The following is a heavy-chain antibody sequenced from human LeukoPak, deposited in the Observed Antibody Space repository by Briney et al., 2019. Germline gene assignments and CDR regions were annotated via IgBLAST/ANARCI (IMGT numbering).Heavy chain of an antibody. D-gene: IGHD3-22*01. CDR1: GYTFTSYG. J-gene: IGHJ6*03. Sequence: ASVKVSCKASGYTFTSYGISWVRQAPGQGLEWMGWISAYNGNTNYAQKLQGRVTMTTDTSTSTAYMELRSLRSDDTAVYYCAKNPPSYYDSSGYYRYYYYYYMDVWGKGTTVTVSS. CDR2: ISAYNGNT. CDR3: AKNPPSYYDSSGYYRYYYYYYMDV. V-gene: IGHV1-18*01.